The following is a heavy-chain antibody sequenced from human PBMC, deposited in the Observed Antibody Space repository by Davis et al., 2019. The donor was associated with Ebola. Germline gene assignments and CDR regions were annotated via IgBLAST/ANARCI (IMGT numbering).Heavy chain of an antibody. CDR1: GFTFSYYS. CDR2: ISSSSSYI. D-gene: IGHD1-7*01. Sequence: GGSLRLSCAASGFTFSYYSMNWVRQAPGKGLEWVSSISSSSSYIYYADSVKGRFTISRDNAKNSLYLQMNSLRAEDTAVYYCARLPSVGELRDYWGQGTLVTVSS. J-gene: IGHJ4*02. CDR3: ARLPSVGELRDY. V-gene: IGHV3-21*01.